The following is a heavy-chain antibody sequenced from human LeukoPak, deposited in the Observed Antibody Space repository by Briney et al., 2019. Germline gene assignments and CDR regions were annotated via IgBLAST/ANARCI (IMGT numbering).Heavy chain of an antibody. CDR2: IYYSGST. Sequence: SETLSLTCTVSGGSISSYYWSWIRQPPGKGQDWIGYIYYSGSTNYNPSLKSRVTISVDTSKNQFSLKLSSVTAADTAVYYCARGGFGYSGYTFDYWGQGTLVTVSS. D-gene: IGHD5-12*01. CDR3: ARGGFGYSGYTFDY. CDR1: GGSISSYY. V-gene: IGHV4-59*01. J-gene: IGHJ4*02.